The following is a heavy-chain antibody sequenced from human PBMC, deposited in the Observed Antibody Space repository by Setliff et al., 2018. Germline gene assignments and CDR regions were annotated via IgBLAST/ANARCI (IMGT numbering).Heavy chain of an antibody. CDR2: ISAYDGNT. CDR3: ARGAVMITFGGVIVMLYAFDI. D-gene: IGHD3-16*02. CDR1: GYTFTSYG. J-gene: IGHJ3*02. Sequence: ASVKVSCKASGYTFTSYGISWVRQAPGQGLEWMGWISAYDGNTNYAQKLQGRVTMTTDTSTSTAYMELRSLRSDDTAVYYCARGAVMITFGGVIVMLYAFDIRGQGTMVTVSS. V-gene: IGHV1-18*01.